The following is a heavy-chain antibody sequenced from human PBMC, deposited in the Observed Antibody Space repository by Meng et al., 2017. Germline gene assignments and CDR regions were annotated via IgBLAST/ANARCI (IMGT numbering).Heavy chain of an antibody. Sequence: SETLSLTCTVSGCSISSYYWSWIRQPPGKGLEWIGYIYYSGSTNYNPSLKSRVTISVDTSKNQFSLKLSSVTAADTAVYYCARSFSLTGYYRGLFFDYWGQGTLVTVSS. V-gene: IGHV4-59*01. D-gene: IGHD3-9*01. CDR1: GCSISSYY. J-gene: IGHJ4*02. CDR3: ARSFSLTGYYRGLFFDY. CDR2: IYYSGST.